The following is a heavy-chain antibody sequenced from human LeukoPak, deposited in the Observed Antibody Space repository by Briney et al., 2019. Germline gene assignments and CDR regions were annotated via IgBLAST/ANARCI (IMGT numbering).Heavy chain of an antibody. J-gene: IGHJ1*01. CDR2: INLSGGDT. CDR3: AREGYCSGGRCYSGALFQH. CDR1: GYTFISYY. Sequence: ASVKVSCKASGYTFISYYIHWVRQAPGQGFDWMGIINLSGGDTTYAQKFQGRVTMKRDLSTSTVYMELSSLRDEDTAVYYCAREGYCSGGRCYSGALFQHWGQGTLVTVSS. V-gene: IGHV1-46*01. D-gene: IGHD2-15*01.